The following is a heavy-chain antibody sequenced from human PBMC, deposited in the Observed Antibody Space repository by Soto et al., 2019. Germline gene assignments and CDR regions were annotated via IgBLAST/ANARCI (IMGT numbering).Heavy chain of an antibody. J-gene: IGHJ4*02. CDR1: GFTFSTSG. CDR3: ARVGRYFDWVLYGMDY. CDR2: IWYDGSGK. V-gene: IGHV3-33*01. D-gene: IGHD3-9*01. Sequence: QVQLVESGGGVVQPGRSLRLSCAASGFTFSTSGMHWVRQAPGKGPEWVAVIWYDGSGKYYADSVKGRFTISRDNSKNSLFLQMNSLRAEDTAVYYCARVGRYFDWVLYGMDYWGQGTLVTVSS.